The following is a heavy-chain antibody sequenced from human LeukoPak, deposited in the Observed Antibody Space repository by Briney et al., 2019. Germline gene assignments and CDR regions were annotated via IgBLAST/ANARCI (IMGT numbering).Heavy chain of an antibody. J-gene: IGHJ4*02. CDR3: ARGASRADY. V-gene: IGHV3-21*01. CDR2: ISSSSSYI. Sequence: GGSLRLSCAASGFTFRSYNMNWVRQAPGKRPEWVSSISSSSSYIYYADSVKGRFTISRDNAKNSLYLQMNSLRAEDTALYYCARGASRADYWGQGTLLTVSS. CDR1: GFTFRSYN.